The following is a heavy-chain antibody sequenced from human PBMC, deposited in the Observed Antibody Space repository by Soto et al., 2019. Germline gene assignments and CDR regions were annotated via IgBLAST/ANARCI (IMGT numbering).Heavy chain of an antibody. J-gene: IGHJ3*02. D-gene: IGHD4-17*01. V-gene: IGHV3-20*04. CDR3: ARYGDSGAFDI. Sequence: PGGSLRLSCAAPGFTFDDYGMSWVRQAPGKGLEWVSGIHGNGVSKGYADSLKGRFTMSRDNAKNSLYLQMNSLRAEDTALYYCARYGDSGAFDIWGQGTMVTVSS. CDR2: IHGNGVSK. CDR1: GFTFDDYG.